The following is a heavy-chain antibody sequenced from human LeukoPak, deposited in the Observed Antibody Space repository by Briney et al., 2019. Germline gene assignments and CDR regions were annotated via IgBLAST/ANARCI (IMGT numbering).Heavy chain of an antibody. D-gene: IGHD2-15*01. Sequence: SETLSLTCTVSGGSSSSYYWSWIRQPPGKGLEWIGYIYYSGSTNYNPSLKSRVTISADTSKNQFSLKLSSVSAADTAVYYCAIVPCSVDSCYPDYWGQGILVTVSS. CDR1: GGSSSSYY. J-gene: IGHJ4*02. V-gene: IGHV4-59*01. CDR2: IYYSGST. CDR3: AIVPCSVDSCYPDY.